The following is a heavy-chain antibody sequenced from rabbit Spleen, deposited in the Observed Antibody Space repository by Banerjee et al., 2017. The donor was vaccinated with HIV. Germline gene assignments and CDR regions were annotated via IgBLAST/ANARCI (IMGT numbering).Heavy chain of an antibody. V-gene: IGHV1S40*01. Sequence: QSLEESGGALVKPGGTLTLSCKASGNDFSSYYYMCWVRQAPGKGLEWIACMHTSSGNTCYASWAKGPFTISKTASTTVTLQMTSLTGADTATYFCAGAVNGDGYNLALDVWGPGTLVTVS. CDR1: GNDFSSYYY. J-gene: IGHJ6*01. D-gene: IGHD6-1*01. CDR3: AGAVNGDGYNLALDV. CDR2: MHTSSGNT.